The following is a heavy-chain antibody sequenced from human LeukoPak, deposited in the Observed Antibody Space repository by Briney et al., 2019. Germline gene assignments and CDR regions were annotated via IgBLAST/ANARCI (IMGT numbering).Heavy chain of an antibody. CDR2: ISGRGDNT. J-gene: IGHJ3*02. V-gene: IGHV3-23*01. D-gene: IGHD3-10*01. Sequence: GGSLRLSCAASGFAFRTYDMNWVRQAPGKGLEWVAAISGRGDNTYYVDSVKGRFTISRDNSRNTLYLHLNSLRAEDTAIHYCTRGRRGVFNDAFDIWGQGTVVTVSS. CDR1: GFAFRTYD. CDR3: TRGRRGVFNDAFDI.